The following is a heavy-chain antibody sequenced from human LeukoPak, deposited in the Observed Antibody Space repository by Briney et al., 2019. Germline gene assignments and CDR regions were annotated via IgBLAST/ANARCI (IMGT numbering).Heavy chain of an antibody. J-gene: IGHJ3*02. CDR3: AKEEPLDI. CDR2: IRYDGSNK. Sequence: GGSLRSSCERLGFTLVSIGSPWAARLQGRGLEWVAFIRYDGSNKYYADSVKGRFTISRDNSKNALYLQMNSLRAEDTAVYYCAKEEPLDIWGQGTMVTVSP. V-gene: IGHV3-30*02. D-gene: IGHD1-14*01. CDR1: GFTLVSIG.